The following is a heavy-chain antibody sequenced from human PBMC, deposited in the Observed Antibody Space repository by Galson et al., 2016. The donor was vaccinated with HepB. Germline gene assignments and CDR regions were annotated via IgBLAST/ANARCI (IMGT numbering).Heavy chain of an antibody. D-gene: IGHD2-21*02. V-gene: IGHV3-21*01. Sequence: SLRLSCAASGFTFSAYSMTWVRQAPGKGLEWVSSISSTSTYIFYADSVKGRFTISRDNTKNSLYLQMNSLRAEDTAVYYCVRGRTATPGYFDSWGQGTLVAVSS. CDR3: VRGRTATPGYFDS. CDR1: GFTFSAYS. CDR2: ISSTSTYI. J-gene: IGHJ4*02.